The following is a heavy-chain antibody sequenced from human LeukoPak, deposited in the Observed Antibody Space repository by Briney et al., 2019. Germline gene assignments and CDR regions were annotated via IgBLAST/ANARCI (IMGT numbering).Heavy chain of an antibody. CDR2: ISYDGSNK. CDR1: GFTFSNYG. D-gene: IGHD3-22*01. Sequence: GGSLRLSCAASGFTFSNYGIHWVRQAPGKGLEWVAVISYDGSNKYYADSEKGRFTISRDNSKNTLYLQMNSLRAEDTAVYYCAKDRGGAYYESSVDIWGQGTMVIVSS. CDR3: AKDRGGAYYESSVDI. J-gene: IGHJ3*02. V-gene: IGHV3-30*18.